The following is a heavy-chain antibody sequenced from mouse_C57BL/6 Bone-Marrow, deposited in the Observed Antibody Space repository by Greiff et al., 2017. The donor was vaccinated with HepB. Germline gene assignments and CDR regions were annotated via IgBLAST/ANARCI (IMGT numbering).Heavy chain of an antibody. CDR2: IYPGSGST. V-gene: IGHV1-55*01. J-gene: IGHJ2*01. CDR3: ARGRVYDYDSVDY. D-gene: IGHD2-4*01. CDR1: GYNFTSYW. Sequence: QVQLQQSGAELVKPGASVKMSCKASGYNFTSYWITWVKQRPGQGLEWIGDIYPGSGSTNYNEKFKSKATLTVDTSSSTAYMQLSSLTSEDSAVYYCARGRVYDYDSVDYWGQGTTLTVSS.